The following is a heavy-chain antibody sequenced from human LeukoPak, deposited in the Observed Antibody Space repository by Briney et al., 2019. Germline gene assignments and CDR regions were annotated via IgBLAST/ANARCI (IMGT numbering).Heavy chain of an antibody. CDR3: ARVSGPHYYYYYMDV. J-gene: IGHJ6*03. CDR2: IWYDGSNK. Sequence: GRSLRLSCAASGFTFSSYGMHWVRQAPGKGLEWVAVIWYDGSNKYYADSVKGRFTISRDNSKNTLNLQMNSLRAEDTAVYYCARVSGPHYYYYYMDVWGKGTTVTVSS. D-gene: IGHD3-10*01. CDR1: GFTFSSYG. V-gene: IGHV3-33*01.